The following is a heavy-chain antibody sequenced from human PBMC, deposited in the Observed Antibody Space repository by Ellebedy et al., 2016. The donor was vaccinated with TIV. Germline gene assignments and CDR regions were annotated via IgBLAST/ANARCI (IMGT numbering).Heavy chain of an antibody. CDR1: GFFFSDYC. Sequence: GGSLRLSXSASGFFFSDYCMNWVRQAPGKGLEWVSYISSSSSTIYYADSVKGRFTISRDKAKNSLYLQMNSLRAEDTAVYYCAAAAGAGDDAFDIWGQGTMVTVSS. CDR3: AAAAGAGDDAFDI. CDR2: ISSSSSTI. D-gene: IGHD6-13*01. V-gene: IGHV3-48*01. J-gene: IGHJ3*02.